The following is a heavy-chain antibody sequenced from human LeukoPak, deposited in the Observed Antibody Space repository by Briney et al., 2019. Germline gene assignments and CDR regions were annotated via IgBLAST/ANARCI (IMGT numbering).Heavy chain of an antibody. CDR3: AKDLFIARGYFYYMDV. J-gene: IGHJ6*03. Sequence: PGGSLRLSCAASGFTFDDYAMHWVRQPPGKGLEWVSLISGDGGRTYYADSVEGRFTVSRDNSKNTLYLQMNSLGTEDTALYYCAKDLFIARGYFYYMDVWGKGTTVTVPS. CDR1: GFTFDDYA. V-gene: IGHV3-43*02. CDR2: ISGDGGRT. D-gene: IGHD2-15*01.